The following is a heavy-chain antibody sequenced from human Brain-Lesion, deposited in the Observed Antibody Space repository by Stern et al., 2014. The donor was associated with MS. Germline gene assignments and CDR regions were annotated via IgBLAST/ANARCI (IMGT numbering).Heavy chain of an antibody. D-gene: IGHD2/OR15-2a*01. CDR2: ASYDGSNK. CDR1: GFTFGRCA. Sequence: QVQLVESGRGVAPPGRPLRLPCVASGFTFGRCAMHWVRQAPGKGLEWVAGASYDGSNKYYADSVKGRFTISRDNSQNTLYMQMSSLRPEDTAVYYCAKDRQYLTYFFDHWGQGSLVTVSS. J-gene: IGHJ5*02. CDR3: AKDRQYLTYFFDH. V-gene: IGHV3-30*18.